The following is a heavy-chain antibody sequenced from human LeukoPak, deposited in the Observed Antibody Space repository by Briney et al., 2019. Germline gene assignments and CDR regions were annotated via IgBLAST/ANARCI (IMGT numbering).Heavy chain of an antibody. CDR1: GFTFSSYA. Sequence: GGSLRLSCAASGFTFSSYAMSWVRQAPGKGLEWVSAISGSGGSTYYADSVKGRFTISRDNSKNTLYVQMNSLRAEDTAVYYCASGGDWYYFDYWGQGTLVTVSS. J-gene: IGHJ4*02. CDR2: ISGSGGST. D-gene: IGHD2-21*02. V-gene: IGHV3-23*01. CDR3: ASGGDWYYFDY.